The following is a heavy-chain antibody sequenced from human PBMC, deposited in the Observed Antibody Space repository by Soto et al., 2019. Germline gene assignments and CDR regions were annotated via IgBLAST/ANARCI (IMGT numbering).Heavy chain of an antibody. CDR3: AREMGYGDSGLDV. Sequence: QVQLVESGGGVVQPGRSLRLSCAASGFIFSSYGMRWVRQAPGKGLEWVATLWHDGSNEFYAESMKGRFTISRENPRNTLYLQMNSLRSEDTAVYYCAREMGYGDSGLDVWGQGTKVTVSS. CDR1: GFIFSSYG. V-gene: IGHV3-33*01. D-gene: IGHD4-17*01. CDR2: LWHDGSNE. J-gene: IGHJ6*02.